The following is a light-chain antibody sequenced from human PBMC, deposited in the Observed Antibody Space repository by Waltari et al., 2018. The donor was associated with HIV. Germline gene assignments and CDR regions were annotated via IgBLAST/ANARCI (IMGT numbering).Light chain of an antibody. CDR3: LQYHSFPRT. J-gene: IGKJ4*02. Sequence: DIQVTQSRSSLSAPVGARVPITCLASQGLTNDLDWFQQRPGEAPQPLIYAASTLQTGVPSKISGSGAGTDVTLTINSLQPEDSATYWCLQYHSFPRTLGAGTTVEI. CDR2: AAS. CDR1: QGLTND. V-gene: IGKV1-16*02.